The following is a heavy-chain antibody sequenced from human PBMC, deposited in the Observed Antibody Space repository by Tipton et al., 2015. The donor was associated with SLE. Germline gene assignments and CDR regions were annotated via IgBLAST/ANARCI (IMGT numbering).Heavy chain of an antibody. CDR3: TRDRILVPGIDY. D-gene: IGHD6-19*01. CDR2: VYYTGST. Sequence: TLSLTCTVSGDSGDSISSYYWSWIRQSPEKGLEWIGYVYYTGSTNYNPSLKSRVTMAIDTSKNQFSLRLSSVTAADTAVYYCTRDRILVPGIDYWGQGSLVTVS. V-gene: IGHV4-59*01. CDR1: GDSGDSISSYY. J-gene: IGHJ4*02.